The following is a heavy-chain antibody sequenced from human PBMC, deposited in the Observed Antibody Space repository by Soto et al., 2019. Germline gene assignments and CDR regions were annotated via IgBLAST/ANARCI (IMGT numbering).Heavy chain of an antibody. J-gene: IGHJ6*03. D-gene: IGHD2-21*01. CDR3: ARDLFPRGGPYYYYYYMDV. CDR2: ISSSSSTI. Sequence: PGGSLRLSCAASGFTFSSYSMNWVRQAPGKGLEWVSYISSSSSTIYYADSVKGRFTISRDNAKNSLYLQMNSLRAEDTAVYYCARDLFPRGGPYYYYYYMDVWGKGTTVTVSS. CDR1: GFTFSSYS. V-gene: IGHV3-48*01.